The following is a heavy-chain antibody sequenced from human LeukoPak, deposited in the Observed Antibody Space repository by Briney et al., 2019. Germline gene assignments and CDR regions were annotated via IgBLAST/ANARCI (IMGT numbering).Heavy chain of an antibody. D-gene: IGHD2/OR15-2a*01. J-gene: IGHJ4*02. V-gene: IGHV4-59*01. CDR2: IYYSGNT. Sequence: PSETLSLTCTVSGGSISSYYWNWIRQPRGKGLEWIGYIYYSGNTNYNPSLESRVTISIDTSKSQISLRLSSVTAADTAVYYCARSGRGTFTSYWTYFDFWGQGTLVTVSS. CDR1: GGSISSYY. CDR3: ARSGRGTFTSYWTYFDF.